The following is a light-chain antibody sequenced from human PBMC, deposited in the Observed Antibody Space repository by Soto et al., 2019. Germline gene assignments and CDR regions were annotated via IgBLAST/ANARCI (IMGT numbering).Light chain of an antibody. Sequence: QSALTQPASVSGSPGQSITISCTGTSSDVGGYNYVSWYQQHPGKAPKLIIYDVSNRPSGVSNRFSGSKSGNTASLTISGLQAEDEADYYCSSYTTSSTLEFGGGTKLTVL. CDR2: DVS. V-gene: IGLV2-14*03. J-gene: IGLJ2*01. CDR3: SSYTTSSTLE. CDR1: SSDVGGYNY.